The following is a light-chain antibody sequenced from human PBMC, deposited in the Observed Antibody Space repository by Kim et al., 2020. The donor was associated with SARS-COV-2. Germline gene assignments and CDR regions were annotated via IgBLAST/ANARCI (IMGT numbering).Light chain of an antibody. CDR3: QQYGNLIT. CDR2: DAS. Sequence: DIQMTQSPSSLSASVGDRVTITCRASQDINIYLNWYQQKPGKAPKILIYDASNLVTGVPFRFSGSGSGTHFTFTISRLQPEDIATYYCQQYGNLITFGQGTRLEIK. CDR1: QDINIY. V-gene: IGKV1-33*01. J-gene: IGKJ5*01.